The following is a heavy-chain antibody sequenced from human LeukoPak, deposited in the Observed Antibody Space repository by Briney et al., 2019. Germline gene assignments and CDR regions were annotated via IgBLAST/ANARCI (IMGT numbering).Heavy chain of an antibody. Sequence: GGSLRLSCAASGFTLSSYSMNWVRQAPGKGLEWVSSISSSSSYIYYADSVKGRFTISRDNAKNSLYLQMNGLRAEDTAVYYCAGGHSSSWYYFDYWGQGTLVTVSS. D-gene: IGHD6-13*01. CDR2: ISSSSSYI. CDR3: AGGHSSSWYYFDY. J-gene: IGHJ4*02. V-gene: IGHV3-21*01. CDR1: GFTLSSYS.